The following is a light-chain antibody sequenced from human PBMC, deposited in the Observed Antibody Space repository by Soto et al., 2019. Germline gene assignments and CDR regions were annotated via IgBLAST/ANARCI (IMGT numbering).Light chain of an antibody. CDR2: GVS. CDR3: QQYGSSPRT. V-gene: IGKV3-20*01. J-gene: IGKJ1*01. Sequence: EIVLTQYPGTMYLSPGDRATLSCRASQSVSSYLAWYQQKPGQAPRLLIFGVSSRATGIPDRFSGSGSRTDFTLTISRLEPEDFAVYYCQQYGSSPRTFGQGTKVEVK. CDR1: QSVSSY.